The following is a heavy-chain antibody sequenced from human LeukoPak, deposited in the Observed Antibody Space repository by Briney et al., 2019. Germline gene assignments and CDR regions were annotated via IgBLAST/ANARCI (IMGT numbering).Heavy chain of an antibody. CDR3: AREWVEDTIFGYFDP. CDR1: GYTLTELS. V-gene: IGHV1-24*01. J-gene: IGHJ5*02. CDR2: FDPEDGET. Sequence: GASVKVSCKVSGYTLTELSMHWVRQAPGKGLEWMGGFDPEDGETIYAQKVQGRGTITTDESTSTAYMELSSLRSEDTAVYYCAREWVEDTIFGYFDPWGQGTLVTVSS. D-gene: IGHD3-3*01.